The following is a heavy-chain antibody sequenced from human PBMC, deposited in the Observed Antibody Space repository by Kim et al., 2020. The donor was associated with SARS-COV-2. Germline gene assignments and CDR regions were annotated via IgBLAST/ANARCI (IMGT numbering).Heavy chain of an antibody. D-gene: IGHD2-8*02. CDR3: ARGGAWRQRTKEDAFDI. V-gene: IGHV3-13*04. J-gene: IGHJ3*02. CDR1: GFTFSSYD. CDR2: IGTAGDT. Sequence: GGSLRLSCAASGFTFSSYDMHWVRQATGKGLEWVSAIGTAGDTNYPGSVKGRFTISRENAKNASYLQMNSLRAGDTAVYYCARGGAWRQRTKEDAFDIWGQGTTFTVSS.